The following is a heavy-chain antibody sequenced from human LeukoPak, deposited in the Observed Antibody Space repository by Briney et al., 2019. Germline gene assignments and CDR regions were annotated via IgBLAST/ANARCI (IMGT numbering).Heavy chain of an antibody. CDR2: IKSDGST. V-gene: IGHV3-74*01. CDR1: GFTFSSYW. J-gene: IGHJ1*01. CDR3: ARAPSEIGGYYPEYFRH. D-gene: IGHD3-22*01. Sequence: PVGSPRLSCAASGFTFSSYWMHWVRQAPGKGLVWVSRIKSDGSTRYADSVKGRFTISRDNAKNTVSLQMNSLRAEDTGVYYCARAPSEIGGYYPEYFRHWGQGTLVTVSP.